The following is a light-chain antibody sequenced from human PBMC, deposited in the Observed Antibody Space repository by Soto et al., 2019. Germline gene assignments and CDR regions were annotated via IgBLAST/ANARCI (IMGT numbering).Light chain of an antibody. V-gene: IGKV3-20*01. CDR3: QQYGYLVT. CDR1: QSITNNY. Sequence: EIVLTQSPGTLSLSPGERATLSCRASQSITNNYLAWYQQKPGRAHRLLIYGASSRATGIPDRFSGSGSGTDFPLTISRLAPEDFAMYYCQQYGYLVTFGGGTKVEIK. CDR2: GAS. J-gene: IGKJ4*01.